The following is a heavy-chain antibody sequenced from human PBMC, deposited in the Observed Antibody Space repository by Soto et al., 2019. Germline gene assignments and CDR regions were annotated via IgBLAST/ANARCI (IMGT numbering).Heavy chain of an antibody. CDR2: IIPIFGTA. J-gene: IGHJ4*02. Sequence: GASVKVSCKASGGTFSSYAISWVRQAPGQGLEWMGGIIPIFGTANYAQKFQGRVTITADESTSTAYMELSSLRSEDTAVYYCASYSTGGSPAGGSSRLRPSDYWGQGTLVTVSS. D-gene: IGHD6-13*01. V-gene: IGHV1-69*13. CDR3: ASYSTGGSPAGGSSRLRPSDY. CDR1: GGTFSSYA.